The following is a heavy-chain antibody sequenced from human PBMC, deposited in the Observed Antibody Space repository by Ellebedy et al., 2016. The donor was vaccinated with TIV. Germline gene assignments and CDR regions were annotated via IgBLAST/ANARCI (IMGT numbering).Heavy chain of an antibody. CDR3: ARCSIWSGLDY. J-gene: IGHJ4*02. CDR2: INHSGST. Sequence: MPSETLSLTCAVCGGSFSGYYWSWIRQPPGKGLEWIGEINHSGSTNYNPSLKSRVTISVDTSKNQFSLKLSSVTAADTAVYYCARCSIWSGLDYWGQGTLVTVSS. D-gene: IGHD3-3*01. V-gene: IGHV4-34*01. CDR1: GGSFSGYY.